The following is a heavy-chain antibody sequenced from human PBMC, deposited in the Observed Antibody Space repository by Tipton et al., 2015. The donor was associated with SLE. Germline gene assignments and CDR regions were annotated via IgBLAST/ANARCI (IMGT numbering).Heavy chain of an antibody. CDR2: INHSGST. J-gene: IGHJ6*03. D-gene: IGHD3-10*01. CDR1: GGSFSGYY. Sequence: TLSLTCAVYGGSFSGYYWSWIRQPPGKGLEWIGEINHSGSTNYNPSLKSRVTISVDTSKNQFSLKLSPVTAADTAVYYCARLRGSPGGYIDVWGKGTTVTVSS. V-gene: IGHV4-34*01. CDR3: ARLRGSPGGYIDV.